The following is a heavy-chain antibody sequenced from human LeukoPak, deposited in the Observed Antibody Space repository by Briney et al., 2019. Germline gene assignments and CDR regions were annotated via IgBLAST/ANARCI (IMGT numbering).Heavy chain of an antibody. Sequence: GGPLRLSCAASGFTFSSYAMNWVRQAPGKGLEWVSGISASGGSTYFADSVKGRVTISRDNSKNTLYLQVNSLRAEDTAVYYCAKGSAAAGRTHFDYWGQGTLVTVSS. D-gene: IGHD6-13*01. V-gene: IGHV3-23*01. J-gene: IGHJ4*02. CDR2: ISASGGST. CDR3: AKGSAAAGRTHFDY. CDR1: GFTFSSYA.